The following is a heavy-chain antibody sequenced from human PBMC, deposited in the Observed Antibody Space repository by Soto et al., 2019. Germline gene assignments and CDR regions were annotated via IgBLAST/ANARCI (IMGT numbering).Heavy chain of an antibody. Sequence: GSLRLSCAASGFTFSSYAMNWVRQAPGKGLEWVSAISGSGGNTFYADSVKGRFTISRDNSKNTLFLQMHSLRAEDTAIYYCAMLNSGSYSYHGMDVWGQGTTVTVSS. V-gene: IGHV3-23*01. J-gene: IGHJ6*02. CDR2: ISGSGGNT. D-gene: IGHD1-26*01. CDR3: AMLNSGSYSYHGMDV. CDR1: GFTFSSYA.